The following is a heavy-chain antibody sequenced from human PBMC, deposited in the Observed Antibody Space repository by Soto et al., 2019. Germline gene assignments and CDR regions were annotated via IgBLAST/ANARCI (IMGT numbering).Heavy chain of an antibody. CDR3: TSRSGGGDAVGNFDY. CDR2: IRSKAYGGTT. D-gene: IGHD2-21*02. CDR1: GFTFGDYA. J-gene: IGHJ4*02. Sequence: GGSLRLSCTASGFTFGDYAMSWFRQAPGKGLEWVGFIRSKAYGGTTEYAASVKGRFTISRDDSKSIAYLQMNSLKTEDTAVYYCTSRSGGGDAVGNFDYWGQGTLVTVSS. V-gene: IGHV3-49*03.